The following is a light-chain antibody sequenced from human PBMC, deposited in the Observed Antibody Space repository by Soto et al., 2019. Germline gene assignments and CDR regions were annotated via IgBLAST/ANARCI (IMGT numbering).Light chain of an antibody. V-gene: IGKV3-20*01. J-gene: IGKJ5*01. CDR3: QQYVSLPIT. CDR2: GAS. Sequence: EIVLTQSPGTLSLSPDERATLSCRASQSVSSTYLAWYQQKPGQAPRLLIYGASSRATGIPDRFSGSGSGTDFTLTISRVEPEDFAVYYCQQYVSLPITFGQGTRLEIK. CDR1: QSVSSTY.